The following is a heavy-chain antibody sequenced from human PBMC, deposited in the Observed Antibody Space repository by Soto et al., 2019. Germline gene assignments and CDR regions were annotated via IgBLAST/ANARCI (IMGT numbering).Heavy chain of an antibody. Sequence: PVGSLRLSCAASGFTFSSYGMHWVRQAPGKGLEWVAVISYDGSNKYYADSVKGRFTISRDNSKNTLYLQMNSLRAEDTAVYYCAKDLDIKADYNWNCGGIDYWGQGTLVTVSS. CDR1: GFTFSSYG. CDR2: ISYDGSNK. V-gene: IGHV3-30*18. CDR3: AKDLDIKADYNWNCGGIDY. D-gene: IGHD1-7*01. J-gene: IGHJ4*02.